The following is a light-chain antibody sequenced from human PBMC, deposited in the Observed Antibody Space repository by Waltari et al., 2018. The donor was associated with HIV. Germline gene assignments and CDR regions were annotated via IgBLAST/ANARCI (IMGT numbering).Light chain of an antibody. J-gene: IGLJ2*01. CDR1: LLAETT. Sequence: SYELSQPSSVSVSPGQTARITCSGDLLAETTVRWFQQKPGQAPVLVIYKDTERPSGIPERFSGSSSGTTVTLTISGAQVDDEGDYYCYSAAGKTLRRFGGGTKLTVL. CDR3: YSAAGKTLRR. CDR2: KDT. V-gene: IGLV3-27*01.